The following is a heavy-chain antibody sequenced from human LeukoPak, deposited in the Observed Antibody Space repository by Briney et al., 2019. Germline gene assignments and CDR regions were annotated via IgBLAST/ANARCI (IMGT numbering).Heavy chain of an antibody. CDR1: GFTFDDYA. V-gene: IGHV3-9*01. J-gene: IGHJ4*02. CDR2: ISWNSGSI. CDR3: AKAAGELSSILDY. D-gene: IGHD3-16*02. Sequence: GGSLRLSCAASGFTFDDYAMHWVRQAPGKGLEWVSGISWNSGSIGYADSVKGRFTISGDNAKNSLYLQMNSLRAEDTALYYCAKAAGELSSILDYWGQGTLVTVSS.